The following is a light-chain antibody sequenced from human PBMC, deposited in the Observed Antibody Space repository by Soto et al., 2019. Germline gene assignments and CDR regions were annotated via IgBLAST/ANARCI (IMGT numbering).Light chain of an antibody. Sequence: DIQLTQSPSFLSASVGDRVTITCRASQGISSYLAWYQQKPGKAPKLLIYAASSLQSGVPSRFSGSGSGTDFTLTISSLQPEDFATYYCQQLHDYPITFGQGTRLEI. CDR1: QGISSY. CDR3: QQLHDYPIT. J-gene: IGKJ5*01. CDR2: AAS. V-gene: IGKV1-9*01.